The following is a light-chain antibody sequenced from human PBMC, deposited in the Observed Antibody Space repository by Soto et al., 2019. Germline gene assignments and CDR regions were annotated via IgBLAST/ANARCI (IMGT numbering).Light chain of an antibody. V-gene: IGLV1-44*01. J-gene: IGLJ3*02. Sequence: QSVLTQPPSASGTPGQRVTISCSGSSSNIGSNTVNWYQQLPGTAPKLLIYNNDQRPSGVPHRFAAAKSGTSASQAIRGLQAQEEADYYCPPWDDSLNGGVFGRGTTLTVL. CDR2: NND. CDR3: PPWDDSLNGGV. CDR1: SSNIGSNT.